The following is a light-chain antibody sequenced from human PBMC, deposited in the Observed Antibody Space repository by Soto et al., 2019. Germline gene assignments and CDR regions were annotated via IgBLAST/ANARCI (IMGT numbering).Light chain of an antibody. CDR1: SSDVGIYNY. J-gene: IGLJ1*01. V-gene: IGLV2-14*01. Sequence: QSVLTQPASVSGSPGQSITISCTGTSSDVGIYNYVSWYQRHPGKAPKLMIYQVTNRPSGVSNRFSGSKSGNTASLTISGLQAEDVADYYCSSYTGSTNYVFGTGTKVTVL. CDR3: SSYTGSTNYV. CDR2: QVT.